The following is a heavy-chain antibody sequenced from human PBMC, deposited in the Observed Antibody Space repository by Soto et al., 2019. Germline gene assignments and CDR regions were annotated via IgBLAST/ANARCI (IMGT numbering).Heavy chain of an antibody. Sequence: GGSLRLSCAASGFTFNEYGMHWVRQAPGKGMEWVSGISWNGGSIFYADSVKGRFTISRDNTKNLLYLQMNSLRGEDTAFYYYAKEKSIAARPFDYWGQGILVTVSS. D-gene: IGHD6-6*01. CDR2: ISWNGGSI. V-gene: IGHV3-9*01. CDR1: GFTFNEYG. CDR3: AKEKSIAARPFDY. J-gene: IGHJ4*02.